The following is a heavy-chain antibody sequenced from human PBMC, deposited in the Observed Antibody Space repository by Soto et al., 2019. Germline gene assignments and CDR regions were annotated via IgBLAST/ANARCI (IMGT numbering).Heavy chain of an antibody. J-gene: IGHJ3*01. CDR1: GGSIGTYS. V-gene: IGHV4-59*01. CDR2: INYSVNT. D-gene: IGHD2-8*01. Sequence: QVQLQESGPGLVKPSETLSLTCTVSGGSIGTYSWSWIRQPPGKGLECIGSINYSVNTDDNPSLRSRVTTSVDMSKNQFSLILISMTAADTAVYFCARWSTYHDAFDVWGQGTMVTVSP. CDR3: ARWSTYHDAFDV.